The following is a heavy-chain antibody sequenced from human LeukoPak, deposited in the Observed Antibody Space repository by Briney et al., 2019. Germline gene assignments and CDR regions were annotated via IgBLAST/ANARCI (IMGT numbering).Heavy chain of an antibody. J-gene: IGHJ4*02. CDR2: ISWSSGSI. Sequence: GRSLRLSCAASGFTFDDYAMHWVRQAPGKGLEWVSGISWSSGSIGYADSVKGRFAISRDNAKNSLYLQMNSLRAEDTALYYCAKDLGTDSSGWTYYFDYWGQGTLVTVSS. CDR3: AKDLGTDSSGWTYYFDY. V-gene: IGHV3-9*01. CDR1: GFTFDDYA. D-gene: IGHD6-19*01.